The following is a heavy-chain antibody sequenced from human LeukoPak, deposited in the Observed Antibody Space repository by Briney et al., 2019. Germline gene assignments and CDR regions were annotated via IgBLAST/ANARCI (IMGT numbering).Heavy chain of an antibody. CDR2: INQSGST. CDR1: GGSFSTYY. Sequence: SETLSLTCAVSGGSFSTYYWSWIRQPPGKGLEWIGEINQSGSTNYNPSLKSRVTISLDTSKNQFSLKLSSVTAADTAVYYCASDHDSSGYYDYWGQGTLDTVSS. V-gene: IGHV4-34*01. D-gene: IGHD3-22*01. CDR3: ASDHDSSGYYDY. J-gene: IGHJ4*02.